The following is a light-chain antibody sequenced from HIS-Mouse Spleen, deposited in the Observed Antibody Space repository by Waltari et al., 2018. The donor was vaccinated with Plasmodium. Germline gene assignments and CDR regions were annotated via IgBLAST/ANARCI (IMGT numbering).Light chain of an antibody. CDR2: GAS. V-gene: IGKV3-15*01. Sequence: EIVMTQSPATLSVSPGERATLSCRASQSVSSNLAWYQRKPGQAPRLLIYGASTRATGIPARFSGSGSWTEFTLTISSLQSEDFAVYYCQQYNNWSFTFGPGTKVDIK. J-gene: IGKJ3*01. CDR3: QQYNNWSFT. CDR1: QSVSSN.